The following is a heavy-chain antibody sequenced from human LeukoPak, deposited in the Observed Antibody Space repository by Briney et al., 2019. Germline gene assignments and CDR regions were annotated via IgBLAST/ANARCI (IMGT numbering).Heavy chain of an antibody. CDR2: TYYRSTWYN. CDR1: GDSFSSNSVT. J-gene: IGHJ5*02. V-gene: IGHV6-1*01. CDR3: ARRLTRYDCFDP. Sequence: SQTLSLTCAISGDSFSSNSVTWNWIRQSPSRGLGWLGRTYYRSTWYNDYAVSVRGRITVNPDTSKNQFSLHLNSVTPEDTAVYYCARRLTRYDCFDPWGQGILVTVSS. D-gene: IGHD1-1*01.